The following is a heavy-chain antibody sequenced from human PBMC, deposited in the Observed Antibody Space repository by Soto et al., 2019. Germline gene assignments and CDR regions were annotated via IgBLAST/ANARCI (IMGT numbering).Heavy chain of an antibody. CDR1: GGTFSSYT. J-gene: IGHJ6*03. CDR2: IIPILGIA. V-gene: IGHV1-69*02. Sequence: SVKVSCTASGGTFSSYTSIWVRQAPGQGLEWMGRIIPILGIANYAQKFQGRVTITADKSTSTAYMELSSLRSEDTAVYYCARSYSSGGSCYSGRGYYYYMDVWGKGTTVTVSS. D-gene: IGHD2-15*01. CDR3: ARSYSSGGSCYSGRGYYYYMDV.